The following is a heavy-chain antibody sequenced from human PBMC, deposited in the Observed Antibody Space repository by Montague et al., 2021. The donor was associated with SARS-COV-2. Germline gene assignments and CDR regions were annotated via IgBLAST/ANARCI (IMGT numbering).Heavy chain of an antibody. J-gene: IGHJ4*02. CDR2: ICIGGDT. V-gene: IGHV3-13*04. Sequence: SLRLSCAASGFTFGGYDMNWVRQSPVKGLEWVSAICIGGDTYYLVSVKGRFIISRENAKNSLYLQMNSLRVGDTAVYYCARGGEWSSSSLPDYWGQGTLVTVSS. D-gene: IGHD1-26*01. CDR1: GFTFGGYD. CDR3: ARGGEWSSSSLPDY.